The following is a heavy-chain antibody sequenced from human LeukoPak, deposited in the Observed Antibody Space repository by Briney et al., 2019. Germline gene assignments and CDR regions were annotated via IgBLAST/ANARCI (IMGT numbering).Heavy chain of an antibody. CDR3: AREDKLCGGDCYYYGMDV. J-gene: IGHJ6*02. V-gene: IGHV1-69*13. D-gene: IGHD2-21*01. CDR2: IIPIFGTA. Sequence: SVKVSCKASGGTFSSYAISWVRQAPGQGLEWTGGIIPIFGTANYAQKFQGRVTITADESTSTAYMELSSLRSEDTAVYYCAREDKLCGGDCYYYGMDVWGQGTTVTVSS. CDR1: GGTFSSYA.